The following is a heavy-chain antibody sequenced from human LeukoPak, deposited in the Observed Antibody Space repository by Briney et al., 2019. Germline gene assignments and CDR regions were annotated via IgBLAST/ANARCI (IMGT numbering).Heavy chain of an antibody. CDR2: ISAYNGNT. D-gene: IGHD3-9*01. J-gene: IGHJ4*02. CDR3: ARVQLRYFDWSPSEFDY. CDR1: GYTFTSYG. Sequence: GASVKVSCKASGYTFTSYGISWVRQAPGQGLEWMGWISAYNGNTNYAQKLKGRVTMTTDTPTSTAYMELRSLRSDDTAVYYCARVQLRYFDWSPSEFDYWGQGTLVTVSS. V-gene: IGHV1-18*01.